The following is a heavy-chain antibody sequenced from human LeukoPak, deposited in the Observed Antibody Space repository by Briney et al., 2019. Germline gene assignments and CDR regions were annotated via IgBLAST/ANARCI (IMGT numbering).Heavy chain of an antibody. CDR2: IWYDGSNK. CDR1: GFTFSTCG. CDR3: ARSGSVVAAATSHPGLDY. J-gene: IGHJ4*02. V-gene: IGHV3-33*01. D-gene: IGHD2-15*01. Sequence: GGSLRLSCAASGFTFSTCGMHWVRQAPGKGLEWVAVIWYDGSNKYYAVSVKGRFTISRDNSKDTLYLQMNSLRAEDTAVYYCARSGSVVAAATSHPGLDYWGQGTLVTDSS.